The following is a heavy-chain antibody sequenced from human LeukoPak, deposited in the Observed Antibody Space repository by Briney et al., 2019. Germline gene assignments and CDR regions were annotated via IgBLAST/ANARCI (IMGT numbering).Heavy chain of an antibody. CDR3: AKGNYDILTGYYKGEADWFDP. CDR1: GFTFSSYG. V-gene: IGHV3-23*01. D-gene: IGHD3-9*01. CDR2: ISGSGAGT. Sequence: GSLRLSCAASGFTFSSYGMSWVRQAPGKGLEWVSAISGSGAGTYYADSVKGRFTISRDNAKNSLYLQMNSLRAEDTALYYCAKGNYDILTGYYKGEADWFDPWGQGTLVTVSS. J-gene: IGHJ5*02.